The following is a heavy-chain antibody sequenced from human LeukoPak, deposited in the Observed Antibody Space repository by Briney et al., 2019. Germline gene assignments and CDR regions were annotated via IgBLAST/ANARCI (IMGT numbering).Heavy chain of an antibody. D-gene: IGHD3-10*01. CDR2: IKQDGSDK. J-gene: IGHJ4*02. Sequence: PGGSLRLSCAASGFTFSSYSMNWVRQAPGKGLEWVANIKQDGSDKYYVDSVKGRFTISRDNAKNSLYLQMNSLRGEDTAVYYCARIWFGELVLDYWGQGTLVTVSS. CDR1: GFTFSSYS. CDR3: ARIWFGELVLDY. V-gene: IGHV3-7*02.